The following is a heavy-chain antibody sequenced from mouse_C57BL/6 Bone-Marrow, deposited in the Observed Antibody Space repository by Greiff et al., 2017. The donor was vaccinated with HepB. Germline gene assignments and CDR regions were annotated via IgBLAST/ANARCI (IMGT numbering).Heavy chain of an antibody. CDR3: ARGYYGSTNMDY. CDR2: IYPGSGST. Sequence: QVQLQQSGAELVKPGASVKMSCKASGYTFTSYWITWVKQRPGQGLEWIGDIYPGSGSTNYNEKFKSKATLTVDTSSSTAYMQLSSLTSEDSAVYYCARGYYGSTNMDYWGQGTSVTVSS. D-gene: IGHD1-1*01. CDR1: GYTFTSYW. V-gene: IGHV1-55*01. J-gene: IGHJ4*01.